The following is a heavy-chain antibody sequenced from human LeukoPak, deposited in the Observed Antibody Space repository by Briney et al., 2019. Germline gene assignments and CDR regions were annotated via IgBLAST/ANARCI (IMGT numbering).Heavy chain of an antibody. D-gene: IGHD6-6*01. CDR1: GGSISSDF. CDR3: AREELAARRGAFDI. CDR2: IYYRGNT. V-gene: IGHV4-59*01. J-gene: IGHJ3*02. Sequence: SETLSLTCTVSGGSISSDFWTWIRQSPGKGLEWIGYIYYRGNTNYNPPLRSRGTISVDTSKNQFSLRLTSVPAAETAVYYCAREELAARRGAFDIWGQGSVVSVSS.